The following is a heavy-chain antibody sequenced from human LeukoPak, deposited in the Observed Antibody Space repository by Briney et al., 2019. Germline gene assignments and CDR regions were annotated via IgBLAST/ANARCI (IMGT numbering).Heavy chain of an antibody. J-gene: IGHJ6*02. D-gene: IGHD3-10*01. Sequence: PSETLSLTCAVYGGSFSGYYWSWIRQPPGKGLEWIGEINHSGSTNYNPSLKSRVTISVDTSKNQFSLKLSSVTAADTAVYYCARGRLLWFGELLTNLYYYGMDVWGQGTTVTVSS. CDR1: GGSFSGYY. CDR3: ARGRLLWFGELLTNLYYYGMDV. V-gene: IGHV4-34*01. CDR2: INHSGST.